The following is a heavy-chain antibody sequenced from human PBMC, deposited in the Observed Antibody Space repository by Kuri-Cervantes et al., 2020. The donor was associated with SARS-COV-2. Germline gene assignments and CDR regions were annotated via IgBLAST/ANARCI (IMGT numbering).Heavy chain of an antibody. CDR1: GFTFRSSH. V-gene: IGHV3-48*01. D-gene: IGHD5-12*01. Sequence: GGALRLCCAPSGFTFRSSHRNWVRQAPGKGLEWISSISDWSLNIYYADSVKGRFNISRDNAKNSLFLQMNSLRVEDTAVYYCTKDRRRYSGDTSHFYIDFWGTGTTVTVSS. CDR2: ISDWSLNI. J-gene: IGHJ6*03. CDR3: TKDRRRYSGDTSHFYIDF.